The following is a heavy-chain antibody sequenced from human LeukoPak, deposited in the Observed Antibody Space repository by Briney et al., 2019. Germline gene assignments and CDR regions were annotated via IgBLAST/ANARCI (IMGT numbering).Heavy chain of an antibody. V-gene: IGHV3-9*01. CDR2: ISWNSGSI. CDR3: ARAPTYGPGSSFDY. D-gene: IGHD3-10*01. CDR1: GFTFDDYA. J-gene: IGHJ4*02. Sequence: PGGSLRLSCAASGFTFDDYAMHWVRQAPGKGLEWVSGISWNSGSIGYADSVKGRFTISRDNAKNSLYLQMNSLRAEDTAVYYCARAPTYGPGSSFDYWGQGTLVTVSS.